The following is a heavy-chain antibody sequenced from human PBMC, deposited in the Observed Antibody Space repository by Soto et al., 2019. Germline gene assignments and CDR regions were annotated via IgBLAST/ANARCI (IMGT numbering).Heavy chain of an antibody. J-gene: IGHJ4*02. CDR3: ASRVVLYWPFDY. V-gene: IGHV4-39*01. CDR1: GGSVSSSSYY. CDR2: IYYGGST. Sequence: QLQLQESGPGLVKPSETLSLTCTVSGGSVSSSSYYWGWIRQPPGKGLEWIGTIYYGGSTYYNPSPKSRVTISVDTSKNQFSLKLSSVTAADTAVYYCASRVVLYWPFDYWGQGTLVTVSS. D-gene: IGHD2-15*01.